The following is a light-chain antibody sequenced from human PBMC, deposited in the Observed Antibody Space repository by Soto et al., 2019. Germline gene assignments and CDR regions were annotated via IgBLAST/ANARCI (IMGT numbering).Light chain of an antibody. Sequence: QSVLTQPPSASGTPGQRVTISSSGSSSNIGSNTVNWYQQLPGTAPKLLIYSNNQRPSGVPDRFSGSKSGTSASLAISGLQSEDEADYYCAAWDVSLNGVVFGGGTKLTVL. V-gene: IGLV1-44*01. CDR3: AAWDVSLNGVV. CDR2: SNN. J-gene: IGLJ2*01. CDR1: SSNIGSNT.